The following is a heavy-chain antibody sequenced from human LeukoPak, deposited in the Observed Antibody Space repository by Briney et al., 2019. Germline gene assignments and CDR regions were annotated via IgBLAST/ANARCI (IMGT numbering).Heavy chain of an antibody. V-gene: IGHV4-39*07. Sequence: SETLSLTCIVSGGSISRSTYYWGWIRQPPGKGLEWIGSIYHSGSTKYNSSLKSRVTMSVDTSKNQFSLKLSSVTAADTAVYYCARSHLYYYYYYMDVWGKGTTVTISS. CDR1: GGSISRSTYY. J-gene: IGHJ6*03. CDR2: IYHSGST. CDR3: ARSHLYYYYYYMDV.